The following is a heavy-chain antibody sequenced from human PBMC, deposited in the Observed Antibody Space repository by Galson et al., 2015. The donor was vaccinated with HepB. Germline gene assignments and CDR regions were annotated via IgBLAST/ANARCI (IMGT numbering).Heavy chain of an antibody. D-gene: IGHD2-15*01. Sequence: SLRLSCAASGFTFSDYEMNWVRQAPGKGLEWISYISGSGATKYYADSVKGRFTSSRDNGKSSLYLQMSSLRAEDTAVYYCARDEGDSPGSCYSGKCWGQGTLVTVSS. CDR3: ARDEGDSPGSCYSGKC. J-gene: IGHJ4*02. CDR1: GFTFSDYE. V-gene: IGHV3-48*03. CDR2: ISGSGATK.